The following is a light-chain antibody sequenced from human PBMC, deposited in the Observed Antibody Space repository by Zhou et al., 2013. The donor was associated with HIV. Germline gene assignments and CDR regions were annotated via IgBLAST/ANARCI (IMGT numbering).Light chain of an antibody. V-gene: IGKV2-28*01. CDR2: LGS. J-gene: IGKJ2*01. CDR1: QSLLHYNGYNY. CDR3: MQALQTPPT. Sequence: DIVMTQSPLSLPVTPGEAASISCRSSQSLLHYNGYNYLDWYLQRPGQSPQLLIYLGSNRASGVPDRFSGSGSGTDFTLKISRVEAGDVGVYFCMQALQTPPTFGQGTKLEIK.